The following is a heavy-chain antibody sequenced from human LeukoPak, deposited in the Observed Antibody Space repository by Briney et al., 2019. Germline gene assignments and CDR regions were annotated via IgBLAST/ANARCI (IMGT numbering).Heavy chain of an antibody. CDR2: ISGSGGST. D-gene: IGHD3-3*01. CDR1: GFTFSSYA. V-gene: IGHV3-23*01. CDR3: ANSLNYDFWSGYSSFDY. J-gene: IGHJ4*02. Sequence: GGSLRLSCAASGFTFSSYAMSWVRQAPGEGLEWVSAISGSGGSTYYADSVKGRFTISRDNSKNTLYLQMNSLRAEDTAVYYCANSLNYDFWSGYSSFDYWGQGTLVTVSS.